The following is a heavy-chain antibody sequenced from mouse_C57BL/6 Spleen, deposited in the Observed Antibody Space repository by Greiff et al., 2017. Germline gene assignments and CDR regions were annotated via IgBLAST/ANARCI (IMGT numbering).Heavy chain of an antibody. D-gene: IGHD3-2*02. CDR2: IDPNSGGT. Sequence: VKQSCKASGYTFTSYWMHWVKQRPGRGLEWIGRIDPNSGGTKYNEKFKSKATLTVDKPSSTAYMQLSSLTSEDSAVYYCAREVEKTAQVHFAYWGQGTLVTVSA. V-gene: IGHV1-72*01. CDR1: GYTFTSYW. J-gene: IGHJ3*01. CDR3: AREVEKTAQVHFAY.